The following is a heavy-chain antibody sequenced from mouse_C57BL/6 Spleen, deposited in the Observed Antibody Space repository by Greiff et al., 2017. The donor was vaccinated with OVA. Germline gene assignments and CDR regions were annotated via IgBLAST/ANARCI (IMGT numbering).Heavy chain of an antibody. CDR3: ARRSTMVHLDY. J-gene: IGHJ2*01. CDR1: GYTFTSYW. CDR2: IDPSDSYT. D-gene: IGHD2-1*01. V-gene: IGHV1-69*01. Sequence: QVHVKQPGAELVMPGASVKLSCKASGYTFTSYWMHWVKQRPGQGLEWIGEIDPSDSYTNYNQKFKGKSTLTVDKSSSTAYMQLSSLTSEDSAVYYCARRSTMVHLDYWGQGTTLTVSS.